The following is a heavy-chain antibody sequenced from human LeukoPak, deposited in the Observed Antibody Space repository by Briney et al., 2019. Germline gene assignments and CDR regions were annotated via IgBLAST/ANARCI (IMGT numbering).Heavy chain of an antibody. CDR3: ARVGGSPDY. CDR1: GYTFTSYY. Sequence: ASVKVSCKASGYTFTSYYMHWVRQAPGQGLEWMGWINTKSGYTGYAQHFQGRVTITRDTSISTAYMELSSLRSEDTAVYYCARVGGSPDYWGQGTLVTVSS. J-gene: IGHJ4*02. V-gene: IGHV1-8*03. CDR2: INTKSGYT. D-gene: IGHD2-15*01.